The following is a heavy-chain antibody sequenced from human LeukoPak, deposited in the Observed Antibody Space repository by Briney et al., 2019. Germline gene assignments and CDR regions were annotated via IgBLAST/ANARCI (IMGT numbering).Heavy chain of an antibody. CDR3: ARDRSISAAGDTY. V-gene: IGHV3-74*01. D-gene: IGHD6-13*01. CDR2: VNRDGSST. CDR1: GFTFSTYG. J-gene: IGHJ4*02. Sequence: GGSLRLSCEASGFTFSTYGMHWVRQAPGKGLVWVSRVNRDGSSTSYADSVKGRFTISRDNAKNTLSLQMNSLRAEDTAVYYCARDRSISAAGDTYWGQGTLVTVSS.